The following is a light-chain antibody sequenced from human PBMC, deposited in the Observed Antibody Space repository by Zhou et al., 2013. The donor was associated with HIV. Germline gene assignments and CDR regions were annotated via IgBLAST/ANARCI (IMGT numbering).Light chain of an antibody. J-gene: IGKJ2*04. CDR1: HNINSW. V-gene: IGKV1-39*01. CDR3: QQSYSTLSCS. Sequence: DIQMTQSPSTLSASVGDRVTLTCRASHNINSWLAWYQKKPGKAPKLLIYAASSLQSGVPSRFSGSGSGTDFTLTISSLQPEDFATYYCQQSYSTLSCSFGQGTKLEIK. CDR2: AAS.